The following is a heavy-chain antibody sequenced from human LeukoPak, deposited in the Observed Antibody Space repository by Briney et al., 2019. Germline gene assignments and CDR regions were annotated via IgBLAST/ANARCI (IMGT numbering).Heavy chain of an antibody. J-gene: IGHJ4*02. V-gene: IGHV1-18*01. Sequence: ASVKVSCKASGYTFTSYGISWVRQAPGQGLEWMGWISAYNGNTNYAQKLQGRVTMTTDTSTSTAYMELRSLRSDDTAVYYCARDKAYSSSSWAFDYWGQGTLVTVSS. CDR1: GYTFTSYG. D-gene: IGHD6-6*01. CDR3: ARDKAYSSSSWAFDY. CDR2: ISAYNGNT.